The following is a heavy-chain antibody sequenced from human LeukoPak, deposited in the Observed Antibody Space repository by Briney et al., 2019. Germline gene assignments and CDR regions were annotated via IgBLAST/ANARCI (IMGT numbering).Heavy chain of an antibody. V-gene: IGHV1-8*03. J-gene: IGHJ3*01. D-gene: IGHD2-15*01. CDR1: GYTFTSYD. CDR2: MNPNSGNT. Sequence: GALVKVSCKASGYTFTSYDINWVRQATGQGLEWMGWMNPNSGNTGYAQKIQGRVTITRNTSITTAYMELSSLRSEDTAVYYCARGRGSGAFDVWGQGTMVTVSS. CDR3: ARGRGSGAFDV.